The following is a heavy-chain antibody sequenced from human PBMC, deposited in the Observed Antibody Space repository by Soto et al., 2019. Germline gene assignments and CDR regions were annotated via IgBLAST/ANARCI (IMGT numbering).Heavy chain of an antibody. CDR1: GGFISSYY. CDR3: ARALILTGYYIHDAFDI. V-gene: IGHV4-59*01. Sequence: SETLSLTCTVSGGFISSYYWSWIRQPPGKGLEWIGYIYYSGSTNYNPSLKSRVTISVDTSKNQFSLKLSSVTAADTAVYYCARALILTGYYIHDAFDIWGQGTMVTVS. CDR2: IYYSGST. J-gene: IGHJ3*02. D-gene: IGHD3-9*01.